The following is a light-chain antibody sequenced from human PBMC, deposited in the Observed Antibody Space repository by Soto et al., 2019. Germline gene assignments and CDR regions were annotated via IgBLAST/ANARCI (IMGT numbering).Light chain of an antibody. V-gene: IGKV3-20*01. CDR2: GAS. J-gene: IGKJ1*01. CDR3: QQYGSSPKT. CDR1: QSVTSSY. Sequence: EIVLTQSPGTLSLSPGERATLSCRASQSVTSSYLAWYQQKPGRAPRLLIYGASIRATGIPDRFSGSGSGTDFTLTISRLEPEDFAVYYCQQYGSSPKTFGQGTKVEIK.